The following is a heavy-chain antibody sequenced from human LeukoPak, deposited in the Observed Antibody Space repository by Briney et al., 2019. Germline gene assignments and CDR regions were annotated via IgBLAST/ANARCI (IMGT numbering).Heavy chain of an antibody. V-gene: IGHV3-7*03. Sequence: GGSLRLSCAASGFTFSSYWMTWVRQAPGKGLEWVASIKQDGSDKFYVDSVRGRFTISRDNAKNSLYLQMNSLRAEDTAIYYCAKTSRWERDYFDYWGQGTLVTVSS. D-gene: IGHD5-24*01. CDR1: GFTFSSYW. CDR3: AKTSRWERDYFDY. CDR2: IKQDGSDK. J-gene: IGHJ4*02.